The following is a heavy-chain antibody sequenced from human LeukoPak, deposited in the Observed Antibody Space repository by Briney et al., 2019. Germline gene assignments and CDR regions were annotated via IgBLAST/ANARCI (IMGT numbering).Heavy chain of an antibody. CDR3: ARVGKNGWDSDH. D-gene: IGHD6-19*01. CDR2: ISYDGSNE. J-gene: IGHJ4*02. V-gene: IGHV3-30*04. Sequence: GGSLRLSCAASGFTFSSYVMHWVRQAPGKGLEWVAIISYDGSNEYYADSVKGRFTISRDNTKNSLYLQMDTLRAEDTAVYYCARVGKNGWDSDHWGQGTLVTVSS. CDR1: GFTFSSYV.